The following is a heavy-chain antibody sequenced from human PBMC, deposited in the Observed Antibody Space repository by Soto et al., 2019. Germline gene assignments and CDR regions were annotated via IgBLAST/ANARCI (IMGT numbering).Heavy chain of an antibody. J-gene: IGHJ6*03. D-gene: IGHD6-19*01. Sequence: SETLSLTCTVSGGSISSYYWSWIRQPPGKGLEWIGYIYYSGSTNYNPSLKSRVTISVETSMNQFSLKLSSVTAADTAGYYCARGLSGWYSGTATPYYYMDVWGKGTTVTVSS. V-gene: IGHV4-59*01. CDR3: ARGLSGWYSGTATPYYYMDV. CDR2: IYYSGST. CDR1: GGSISSYY.